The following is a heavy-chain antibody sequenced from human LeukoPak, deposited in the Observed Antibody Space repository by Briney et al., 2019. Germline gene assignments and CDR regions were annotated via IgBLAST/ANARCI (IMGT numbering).Heavy chain of an antibody. Sequence: PSETLSLTCTVSGGSINSYYWSWIRQSPGKGLGWIGNIYYTGSTNYNPSLKSRVTISVDTSKNQFSLKLTSVTAADTAIYYCARLPLDYGDYGGFEYWGQGILVTVST. J-gene: IGHJ4*02. V-gene: IGHV4-59*08. CDR1: GGSINSYY. CDR2: IYYTGST. D-gene: IGHD4-23*01. CDR3: ARLPLDYGDYGGFEY.